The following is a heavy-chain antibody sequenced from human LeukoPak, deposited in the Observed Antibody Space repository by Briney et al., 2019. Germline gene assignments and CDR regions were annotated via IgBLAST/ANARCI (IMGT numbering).Heavy chain of an antibody. Sequence: SQTLSLTCTVSGGSISSGGYYWSWIRQHPGKGLEWTGYIYYSGSTYYNPSLKSRVTISVDTSKNQFSLKLSSVTAADTAVYYCAREDTAMVDYWGQGTLVTVSS. D-gene: IGHD5-18*01. CDR2: IYYSGST. CDR3: AREDTAMVDY. V-gene: IGHV4-31*03. J-gene: IGHJ4*02. CDR1: GGSISSGGYY.